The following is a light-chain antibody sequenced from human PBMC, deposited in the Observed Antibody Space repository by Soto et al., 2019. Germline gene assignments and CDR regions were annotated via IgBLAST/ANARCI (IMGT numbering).Light chain of an antibody. Sequence: EIVMTQSPATLSVSPGERATLSCRASQSVSNKLAWYQQKPGQTPRLLIYGASTRATGIPARFSGSGSGTDFTLTISSLEPEDFAVYYCQQRGEWPPGATFGQGTRLEIK. CDR3: QQRGEWPPGAT. J-gene: IGKJ5*01. CDR2: GAS. CDR1: QSVSNK. V-gene: IGKV3-15*01.